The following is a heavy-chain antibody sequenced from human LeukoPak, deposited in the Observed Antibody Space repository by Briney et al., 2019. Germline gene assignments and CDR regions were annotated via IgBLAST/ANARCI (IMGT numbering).Heavy chain of an antibody. CDR1: GGAINNYY. CDR3: ARGRYCSADICSGGDAFDI. V-gene: IGHV4-4*07. J-gene: IGHJ3*02. D-gene: IGHD2-15*01. CDR2: IYTRWST. Sequence: SETLSLTCTVSGGAINNYYWSWIRQPAGKGRDGIGRIYTRWSTNYNPSLNSRVTLSVDTSKTQFSLKLSFVPDADTAVYYCARGRYCSADICSGGDAFDIWGQGTMVSVSS.